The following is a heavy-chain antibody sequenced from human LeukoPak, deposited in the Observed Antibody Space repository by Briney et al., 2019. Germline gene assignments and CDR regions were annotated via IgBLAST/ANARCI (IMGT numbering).Heavy chain of an antibody. CDR1: GFTFSSYS. J-gene: IGHJ4*02. Sequence: GGSLRLSCAASGFTFSSYSMNWVRQAPGKGLEWVSSISSSSSYIYYADSVKGRFTISRDNAKNSLYLQMNGLRAEDTAVYYCARVYGVKGGYYFDYWGQGTLVTVSS. CDR3: ARVYGVKGGYYFDY. CDR2: ISSSSSYI. V-gene: IGHV3-21*01. D-gene: IGHD4-17*01.